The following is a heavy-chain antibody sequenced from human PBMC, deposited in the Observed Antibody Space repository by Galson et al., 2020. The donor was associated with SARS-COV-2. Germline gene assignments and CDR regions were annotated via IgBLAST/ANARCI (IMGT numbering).Heavy chain of an antibody. CDR1: GFTFSSYA. J-gene: IGHJ4*02. CDR2: ISYDGSNK. Sequence: TGGSLRLSCAASGFTFSSYAMHWVRQAPGKGLEWVAVISYDGSNKYYADSVKGRFTISRDNSKNTLYLQMNSLRAEDTAVYYCARDSSVSYFSRFDYWGQGTMVTVSS. D-gene: IGHD1-26*01. CDR3: ARDSSVSYFSRFDY. V-gene: IGHV3-30-3*01.